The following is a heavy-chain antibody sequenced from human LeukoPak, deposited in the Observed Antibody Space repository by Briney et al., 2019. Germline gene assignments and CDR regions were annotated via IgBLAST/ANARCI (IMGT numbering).Heavy chain of an antibody. J-gene: IGHJ3*02. CDR2: IYHSGST. CDR3: ARVLATNDAFDI. D-gene: IGHD5-12*01. V-gene: IGHV4-4*02. Sequence: SETLSLTCGVSGGSISIGYWWSWVRQPPGKGLEWIGEIYHSGSTNYTPSLKSRVTISMDTSKNQLSLKLSSVTAADTAVYYCARVLATNDAFDIWGQGTMVTVSS. CDR1: GGSISIGYW.